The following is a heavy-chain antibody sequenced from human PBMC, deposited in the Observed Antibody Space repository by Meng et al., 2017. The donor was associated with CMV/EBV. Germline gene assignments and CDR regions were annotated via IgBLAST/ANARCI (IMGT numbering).Heavy chain of an antibody. CDR1: GFTFSSYS. CDR3: ARGPRREYYDSSGYYLDY. V-gene: IGHV3-21*01. J-gene: IGHJ4*02. D-gene: IGHD3-22*01. Sequence: GGSLRLSCAASGFTFSSYSMNWVRQAPGKGLEWVSSISSSSYIYYADSVKGRFTISRDNAKNSLYLQMNSLRAEDTAVYYCARGPRREYYDSSGYYLDYWGQGTLVTVSS. CDR2: ISSSSYI.